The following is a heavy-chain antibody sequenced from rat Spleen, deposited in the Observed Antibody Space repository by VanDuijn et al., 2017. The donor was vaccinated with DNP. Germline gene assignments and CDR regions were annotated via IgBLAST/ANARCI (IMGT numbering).Heavy chain of an antibody. CDR1: GFTFSNYY. CDR2: IFYAGTTT. V-gene: IGHV5S10*01. CDR3: ARWGGDYFDY. D-gene: IGHD1-12*02. Sequence: EVQLLESGGGLVQPGRSLKLSCAASGFTFSNYYMAWVRQAPTKGLEWVATIFYAGTTTYYRGSVKGRFTISRDNANGTLYLQMNSLRSEDMATYYCARWGGDYFDYWGQGVMVTVSS. J-gene: IGHJ2*01.